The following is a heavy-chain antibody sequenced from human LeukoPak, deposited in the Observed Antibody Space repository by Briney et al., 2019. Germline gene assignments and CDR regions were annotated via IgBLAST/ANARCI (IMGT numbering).Heavy chain of an antibody. CDR2: ISASGGTT. CDR1: GFSFSSFA. Sequence: PGGSLRLSCAASGFSFSSFAMRWVRQAPGKGLEWVSSISASGGTTYYADSVKGRFTISRDNSKNTLYLQMNSLRAEDTAVYYCAKDGRGSHSSGSSFDYWGQGTLVTVSA. J-gene: IGHJ4*02. CDR3: AKDGRGSHSSGSSFDY. D-gene: IGHD6-19*01. V-gene: IGHV3-23*01.